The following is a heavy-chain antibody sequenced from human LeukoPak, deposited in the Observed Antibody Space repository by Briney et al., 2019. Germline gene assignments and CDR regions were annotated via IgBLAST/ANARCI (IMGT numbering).Heavy chain of an antibody. CDR1: GFTFSSYG. Sequence: GGSLRLSCAASGFTFSSYGMHWVRQAPGKGLEWVAVISYDGSNKYYADSVKGRFTISRDNRKNSLHLQMNSLTTEDTALYYCVKDLVPHCGGDCDYFDYWGQGTLVTVSS. J-gene: IGHJ4*02. V-gene: IGHV3-30*18. D-gene: IGHD2-21*02. CDR3: VKDLVPHCGGDCDYFDY. CDR2: ISYDGSNK.